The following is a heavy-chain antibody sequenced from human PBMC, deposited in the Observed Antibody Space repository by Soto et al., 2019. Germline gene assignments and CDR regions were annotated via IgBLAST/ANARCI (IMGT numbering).Heavy chain of an antibody. V-gene: IGHV4-59*01. CDR1: GGSISSYY. CDR3: ARDSASQGSAGITGTPQAFDI. CDR2: IYHSGST. Sequence: QVQLQESGPGLVKPSETLSLTCTVSGGSISSYYWSWIRQPPGKGLEWIGYIYHSGSTNYNPSLKRRVTIPVDTSKNQFSLKLSSVTAADTAVYYCARDSASQGSAGITGTPQAFDIWGQGTMVTVSS. D-gene: IGHD1-20*01. J-gene: IGHJ3*02.